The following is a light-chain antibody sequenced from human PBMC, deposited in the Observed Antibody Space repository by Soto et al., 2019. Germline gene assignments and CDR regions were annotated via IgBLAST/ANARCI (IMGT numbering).Light chain of an antibody. Sequence: EIVMTQSPATLSVSPGERATLSCRASQSLYNHLAWYQQKPGQPPRLLIYFTSTRATGIPARFSGSGSGTEFTLTISSLQSEDFAVYYCQQYNTWPITFGGGTKVET. CDR2: FTS. V-gene: IGKV3-15*01. CDR1: QSLYNH. J-gene: IGKJ4*01. CDR3: QQYNTWPIT.